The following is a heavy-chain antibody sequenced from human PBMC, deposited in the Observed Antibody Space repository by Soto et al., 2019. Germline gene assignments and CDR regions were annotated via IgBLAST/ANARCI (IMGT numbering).Heavy chain of an antibody. CDR2: INPILSMS. Sequence: QVQLVQSGAAVKKPGSSVRVSCKASGDTFTFYSINWVRQSPGLGLEWMGRINPILSMSNYAEWFQGRVTLTSDKSTGSSDIELSSLLSAAMAVYYCASSYGSGYLAFHYWGHGALVTVYS. CDR1: GDTFTFYS. V-gene: IGHV1-69*02. J-gene: IGHJ4*01. D-gene: IGHD3-10*01. CDR3: ASSYGSGYLAFHY.